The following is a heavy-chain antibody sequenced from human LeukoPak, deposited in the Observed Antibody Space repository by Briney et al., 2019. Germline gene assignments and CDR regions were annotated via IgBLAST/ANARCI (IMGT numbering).Heavy chain of an antibody. CDR2: IHHSGSS. CDR3: ARYYDGSGSPRFDP. Sequence: PSETLSLTCTVSGDSISSGYYWSWIRQPPGRGLEWIGSIHHSGSSYYNPSLKSRVTISVDTSKNQFSLKLSSVTAADTAVHYCARYYDGSGSPRFDPWGQGTLVTVSS. J-gene: IGHJ5*02. D-gene: IGHD3-22*01. V-gene: IGHV4-38-2*02. CDR1: GDSISSGYY.